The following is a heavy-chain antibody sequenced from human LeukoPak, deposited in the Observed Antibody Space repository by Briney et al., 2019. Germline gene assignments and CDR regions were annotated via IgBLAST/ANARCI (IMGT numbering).Heavy chain of an antibody. D-gene: IGHD5-18*01. CDR3: AKGNGYSYGRYYFDY. CDR1: GFTFSSYA. CDR2: ITASGGNT. J-gene: IGHJ4*02. Sequence: GGSLRLSCAASGFTFSSYAMGWVRPAPGKGRDWVSAITASGGNTYYADSVKGRFTITRDNSKNTLYLQVNSLRAEDTAVYYCAKGNGYSYGRYYFDYWGQGTLVTVSS. V-gene: IGHV3-23*01.